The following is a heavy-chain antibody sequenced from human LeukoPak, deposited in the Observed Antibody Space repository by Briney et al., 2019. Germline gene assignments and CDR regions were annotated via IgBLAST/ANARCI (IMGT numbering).Heavy chain of an antibody. J-gene: IGHJ4*02. CDR1: GFTFSSYC. CDR3: ARDRGYCSGGSCYTYYFDY. CDR2: ISLSSGTI. Sequence: GGSLRLSCAASGFTFSSYCMNWVRQAPGKGLEWISYISLSSGTIYYADSVRGRFTVSRDNAKNSMYLQMSSLRDEDTAVYYCARDRGYCSGGSCYTYYFDYWGQGTLVTVSS. D-gene: IGHD2-15*01. V-gene: IGHV3-48*02.